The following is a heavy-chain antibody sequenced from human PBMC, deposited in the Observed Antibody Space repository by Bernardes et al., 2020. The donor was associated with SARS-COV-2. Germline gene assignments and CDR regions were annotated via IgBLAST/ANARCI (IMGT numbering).Heavy chain of an antibody. J-gene: IGHJ4*02. D-gene: IGHD2-2*02. CDR2: FTKNIGTT. V-gene: IGHV3-23*01. CDR3: AKVACSSIRCYTGFDN. Sequence: LEVVSVFTKNIGTTSYTDSVRGRFTISRDNSKNILYLQMNSLKVEDTALYYCAKVACSSIRCYTGFDNWGQ.